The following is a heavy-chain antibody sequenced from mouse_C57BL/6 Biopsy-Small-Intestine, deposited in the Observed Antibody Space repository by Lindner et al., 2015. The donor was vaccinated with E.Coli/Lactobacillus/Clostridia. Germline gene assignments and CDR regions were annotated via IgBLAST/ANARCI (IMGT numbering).Heavy chain of an antibody. CDR2: IYPGDGDT. CDR1: GYAFSSYW. D-gene: IGHD1-1*01. CDR3: ARNRGSSYFDY. Sequence: VQLQESGAELVKPGASVKISCKASGYAFSSYWMNWVKQRPGKGLEWIGQIYPGDGDTNYNGKFKGKATLTADKSSSTAYMQLSSLTSEDSAVYFCARNRGSSYFDYWGQGTTLTVSS. J-gene: IGHJ2*01. V-gene: IGHV1-80*01.